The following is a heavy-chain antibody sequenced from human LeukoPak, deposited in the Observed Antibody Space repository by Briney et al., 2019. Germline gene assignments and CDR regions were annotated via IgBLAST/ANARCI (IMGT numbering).Heavy chain of an antibody. J-gene: IGHJ4*02. V-gene: IGHV4-30-4*01. CDR1: GGSISSGDSY. CDR3: ARGDSGGSNRLVFDY. Sequence: SQTLSLTCTVSGGSISSGDSYWSWIRQPPGKGLEWIGYIYYSGSTYYNPSLKSRVTISVDTSKNQFSLKLSSVTAADTAVYYCARGDSGGSNRLVFDYWGQGTLVTVSS. D-gene: IGHD3-22*01. CDR2: IYYSGST.